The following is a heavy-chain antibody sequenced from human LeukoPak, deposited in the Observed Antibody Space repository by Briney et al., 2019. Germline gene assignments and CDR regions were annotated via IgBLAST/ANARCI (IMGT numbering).Heavy chain of an antibody. CDR1: GFTFSSYA. CDR3: AKEHKYSSSWYYFDY. CDR2: ISGSGGNT. J-gene: IGHJ4*02. V-gene: IGHV3-23*01. Sequence: GGSLRLSCAASGFTFSSYAMSWVRQAPGKGLEWVSAISGSGGNTCYADSVKGRFTISRDNSKSMLYLQMNSLRAGDTAIYYCAKEHKYSSSWYYFDYWGQGTLVTVSS. D-gene: IGHD6-13*01.